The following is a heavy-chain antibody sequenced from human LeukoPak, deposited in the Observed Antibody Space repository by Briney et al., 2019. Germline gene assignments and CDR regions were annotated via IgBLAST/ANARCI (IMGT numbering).Heavy chain of an antibody. CDR2: INGDGSRT. D-gene: IGHD2-2*01. CDR3: VSFYETY. CDR1: GNYW. V-gene: IGHV3-74*01. J-gene: IGHJ4*02. Sequence: PGGSLRLSCAASGNYWMHWVRQAPGKGLVWVSHINGDGSRTTYVDSVKGRFTISKDNAKNTVYLQMNNLRAEDTAVYYCVSFYETYWGRGTLVTVSS.